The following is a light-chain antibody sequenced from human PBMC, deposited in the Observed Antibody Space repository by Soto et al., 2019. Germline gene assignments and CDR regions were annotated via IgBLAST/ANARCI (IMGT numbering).Light chain of an antibody. Sequence: QSVLTQPRSVSGSPGQSVTISCTGTSSDVGGYKYVSWYQQHPGKAPKLMIYDVSNRPSGVSNRFSGSKSGNTASLTISGLQAEDEADYYCSSYTTSTTRIIFGGGTKLTVL. V-gene: IGLV2-14*01. CDR3: SSYTTSTTRII. CDR1: SSDVGGYKY. J-gene: IGLJ2*01. CDR2: DVS.